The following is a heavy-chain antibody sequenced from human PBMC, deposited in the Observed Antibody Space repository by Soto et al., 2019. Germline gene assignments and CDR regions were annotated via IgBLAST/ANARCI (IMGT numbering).Heavy chain of an antibody. CDR2: INQDGSQK. CDR3: ARGMSTPGIDW. Sequence: PGGSLRLSCAASGFSLSTYWMNWLRQAPGKGLEWVANINQDGSQKSFVDSVKGRFTISRDNAKNSLYLQMDSLGAEDTAVYFCARGMSTPGIDWWGQGILVTVSS. V-gene: IGHV3-7*03. J-gene: IGHJ4*02. CDR1: GFSLSTYW. D-gene: IGHD2-15*01.